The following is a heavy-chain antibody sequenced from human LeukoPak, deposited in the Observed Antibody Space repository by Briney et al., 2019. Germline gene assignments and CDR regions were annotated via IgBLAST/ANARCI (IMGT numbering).Heavy chain of an antibody. V-gene: IGHV3-43*01. CDR3: ARDITDYYDSSGYGYFDY. Sequence: GSLRLACEVSGFTFEDHTLHWVRPAPGKGLEWVSLITWDGDFTDYADSVKGRLTISRDNSRNSLYLQMHSLRTEDTAFYYCARDITDYYDSSGYGYFDYWGPGTLVTVSS. CDR2: ITWDGDFT. D-gene: IGHD3-22*01. J-gene: IGHJ4*02. CDR1: GFTFEDHT.